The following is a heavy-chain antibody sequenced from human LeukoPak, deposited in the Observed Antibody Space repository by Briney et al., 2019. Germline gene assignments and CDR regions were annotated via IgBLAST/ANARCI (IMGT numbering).Heavy chain of an antibody. CDR2: IIPIFGTA. CDR3: AREIGAEGFGFDY. D-gene: IGHD3-10*01. CDR1: GGTFSSYA. Sequence: SVEVSCKASGGTFSSYAISWVRQAPGQGLEWMGGIIPIFGTANYAQKFQGRVTITTDESTSTAYMDLSSLRSEDTAVYYCAREIGAEGFGFDYWGQGTLVTVSS. V-gene: IGHV1-69*05. J-gene: IGHJ4*02.